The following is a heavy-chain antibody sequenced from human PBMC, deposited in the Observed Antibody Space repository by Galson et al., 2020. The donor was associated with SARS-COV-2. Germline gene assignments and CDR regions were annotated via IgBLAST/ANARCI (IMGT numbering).Heavy chain of an antibody. D-gene: IGHD2-15*01. CDR3: AKDRGGSCYSAVDC. Sequence: GESLKISCAASGFSYSIYAMSWVRQAPGKGLESVSAIGGSGGGTFYTDSVKGRFTVSRDDFKNTLYLQMNNLRVEDTAVYYCAKDRGGSCYSAVDCWGQGTLVTVSS. V-gene: IGHV3-23*01. J-gene: IGHJ4*02. CDR2: IGGSGGGT. CDR1: GFSYSIYA.